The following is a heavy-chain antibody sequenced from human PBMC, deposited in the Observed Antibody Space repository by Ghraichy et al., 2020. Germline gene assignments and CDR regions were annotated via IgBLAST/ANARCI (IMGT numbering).Heavy chain of an antibody. CDR1: GFSFVNSD. CDR3: ARDGAPTARQVGMDV. V-gene: IGHV3-21*06. J-gene: IGHJ6*02. D-gene: IGHD6-6*01. CDR2: ISRSSSHL. Sequence: GGSLRLSCTASGFSFVNSDMNWVRQAPGKGLEWVSYISRSSSHLYYADSLRGRFTIFRDNAKSSLYLQINSLRAEDTAIYYCARDGAPTARQVGMDVWGQGATVTVSS.